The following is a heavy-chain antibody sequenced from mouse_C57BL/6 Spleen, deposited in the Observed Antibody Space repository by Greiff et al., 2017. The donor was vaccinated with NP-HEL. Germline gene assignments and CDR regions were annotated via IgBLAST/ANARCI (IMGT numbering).Heavy chain of an antibody. J-gene: IGHJ2*01. CDR3: ARHYDYDKGYFDY. V-gene: IGHV5-6*02. CDR1: GFTFSSYG. Sequence: DVMLVESGGDLVKPGGSLKLSCAASGFTFSSYGMSWVRQTPDKRLEWVATISSGGSYTYYPDSVKGRFTISRDNAKNTLYLQMSSLKSEDTAMYYCARHYDYDKGYFDYWGQGTTLTVSS. D-gene: IGHD2-4*01. CDR2: ISSGGSYT.